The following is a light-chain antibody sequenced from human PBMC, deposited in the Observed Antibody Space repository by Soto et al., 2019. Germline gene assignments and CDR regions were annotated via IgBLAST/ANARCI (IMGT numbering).Light chain of an antibody. Sequence: SYELTQPPSVSVAPGQTARITCGGNNIGSKSVHWYQQKPGQAPVLVVYDASDRPSGIPERFSGSNSGNTATLTISRVEAGDEADNYCQVWDSSRDHPVVFGGGTKLTVL. CDR3: QVWDSSRDHPVV. CDR2: DAS. CDR1: NIGSKS. J-gene: IGLJ2*01. V-gene: IGLV3-21*02.